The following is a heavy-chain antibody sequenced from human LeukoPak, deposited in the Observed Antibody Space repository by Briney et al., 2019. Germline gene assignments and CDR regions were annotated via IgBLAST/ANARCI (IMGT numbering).Heavy chain of an antibody. CDR2: INHSGST. Sequence: SETLSLTCAVYGGSFSGYYWSWIRQPPGKGLEWIGEINHSGSTNYNPSLKSRVTLSVDTSKNQFSLKLSSVTAADTAVYYCASLNWGSTPIRNYYYYMDVWGKGTTVTISS. D-gene: IGHD7-27*01. J-gene: IGHJ6*03. CDR3: ASLNWGSTPIRNYYYYMDV. V-gene: IGHV4-34*01. CDR1: GGSFSGYY.